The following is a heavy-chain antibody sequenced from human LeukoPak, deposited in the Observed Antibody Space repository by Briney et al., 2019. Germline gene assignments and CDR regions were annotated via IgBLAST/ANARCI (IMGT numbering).Heavy chain of an antibody. J-gene: IGHJ4*02. V-gene: IGHV4-38-2*01. CDR1: GYSISNGFY. D-gene: IGHD1-7*01. CDR2: VYHSGST. CDR3: ARGQLELPDNLDY. Sequence: SETLSLTCAVSGYSISNGFYWGWSRQPPGKGLEWIGSVYHSGSTYYNPSLKSRVSISVDTSKNQFSLKLSSVTAADTAVYYCARGQLELPDNLDYWGQGTLVTVSS.